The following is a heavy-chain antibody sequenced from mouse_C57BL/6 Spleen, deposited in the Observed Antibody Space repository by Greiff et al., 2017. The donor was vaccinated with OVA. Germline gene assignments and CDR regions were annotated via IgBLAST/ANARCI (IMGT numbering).Heavy chain of an antibody. J-gene: IGHJ4*01. V-gene: IGHV1-82*01. CDR1: GYAFSSSW. Sequence: QVQLQQSGPELVKPGASVKISCKASGYAFSSSWMNWVKQRPGKGLEWIGRIYPGDGDTNYNGKFKGKATLTADKSSSTAYMQLSSLTSEDSAVYFCADSPAMDYWGQGTSVTVSS. CDR3: ADSPAMDY. CDR2: IYPGDGDT. D-gene: IGHD2-12*01.